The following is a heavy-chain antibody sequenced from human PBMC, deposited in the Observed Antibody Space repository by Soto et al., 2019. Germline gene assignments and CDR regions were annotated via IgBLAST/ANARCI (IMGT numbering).Heavy chain of an antibody. V-gene: IGHV1-18*01. J-gene: IGHJ1*01. Sequence: QVQLVQSGAEVKRPGASVKVSCKTSGYTFNTYGITWVRQDPGQGHEWMGWISGYSGHTKYAEKVQGRVTMTTNPFTSTGYMELSRLTYEDTAVYYCAREGLYSNYAEYFQQWGQGTLVTVSS. CDR2: ISGYSGHT. CDR3: AREGLYSNYAEYFQQ. CDR1: GYTFNTYG. D-gene: IGHD4-4*01.